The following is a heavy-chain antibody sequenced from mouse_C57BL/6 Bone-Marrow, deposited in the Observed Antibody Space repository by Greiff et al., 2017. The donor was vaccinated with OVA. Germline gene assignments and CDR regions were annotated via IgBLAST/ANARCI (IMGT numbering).Heavy chain of an antibody. J-gene: IGHJ4*01. CDR2: IYPGDGDT. V-gene: IGHV1-80*01. CDR1: GYAFRSYW. CDR3: ARQVFYYAMDY. Sequence: QVQLKQSGAELVKPGASVKISCKASGYAFRSYWMNWVKQRPGKGLEWIGQIYPGDGDTNYNGKFKGKATLTADKSSSTAYMQLSSLTSEDSAVYFCARQVFYYAMDYWGQGTSVTVSS.